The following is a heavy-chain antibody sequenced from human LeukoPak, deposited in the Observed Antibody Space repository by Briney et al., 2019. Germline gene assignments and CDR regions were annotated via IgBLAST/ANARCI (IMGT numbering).Heavy chain of an antibody. CDR2: IYLSGTP. CDR3: ARTSSWYAGAWFDS. CDR1: RGSIRTADYY. Sequence: SETLSLTCTVSRGSIRTADYYWAWVRQPPGEGLDWLGSIYLSGTPYFNPSLKSRVAVSIDTSKNQFSLKVTSVNASDTAVYFCARTSSWYAGAWFDSWGQGTLVTVSS. J-gene: IGHJ5*01. V-gene: IGHV4-39*01. D-gene: IGHD6-13*01.